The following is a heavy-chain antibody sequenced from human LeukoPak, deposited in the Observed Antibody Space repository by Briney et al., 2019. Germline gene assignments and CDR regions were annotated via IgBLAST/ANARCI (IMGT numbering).Heavy chain of an antibody. CDR3: AKEGPFDY. V-gene: IGHV3-21*04. Sequence: PGGSLRLSCAASGFTFSSYSMNWVRQAPGKGLEWVSFISTSSIYIYNTDSVKGRFTISRDNSKNTLYLQMNSLRAEDTAVYYCAKEGPFDYWGQGTLVTVSS. CDR2: ISTSSIYI. CDR1: GFTFSSYS. J-gene: IGHJ4*02.